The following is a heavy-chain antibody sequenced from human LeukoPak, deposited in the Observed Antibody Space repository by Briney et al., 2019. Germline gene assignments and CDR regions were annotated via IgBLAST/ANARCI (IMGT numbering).Heavy chain of an antibody. CDR3: AKDRWEYHFDTSGPFDAFDI. Sequence: PGGSLRLSCAASGFTFSSYAMSWVRQAPGKGLEWVSAISGSGGSTYYADSVKGRFTISRDNSKNTLYLQMISLRAEDTAVYYCAKDRWEYHFDTSGPFDAFDIWGQGTMVTVSS. V-gene: IGHV3-23*01. D-gene: IGHD3-22*01. J-gene: IGHJ3*02. CDR1: GFTFSSYA. CDR2: ISGSGGST.